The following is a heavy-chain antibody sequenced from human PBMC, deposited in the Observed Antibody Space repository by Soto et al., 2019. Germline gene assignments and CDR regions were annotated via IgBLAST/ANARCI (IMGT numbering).Heavy chain of an antibody. V-gene: IGHV3-30*18. CDR1: GFSFKSHG. CDR2: ISYDGKDA. J-gene: IGHJ4*02. D-gene: IGHD2-15*01. CDR3: AKDHRNGGSRVDY. Sequence: QVQLVESGGGVVQPGRSLRLSCAVSGFSFKSHGMHWVRQAPGKGREWVAFISYDGKDANYADSVKGRFTISRDNSKDALYLQMGSLRGEDTAVYFCAKDHRNGGSRVDYWGQGTLVTVSS.